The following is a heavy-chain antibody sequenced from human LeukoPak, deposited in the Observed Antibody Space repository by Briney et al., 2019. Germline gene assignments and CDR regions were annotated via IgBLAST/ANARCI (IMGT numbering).Heavy chain of an antibody. CDR1: GFTVSSNY. Sequence: GGSLRLSCAASGFTVSSNYMSWVRQAPGKGLEWVSVIYSGGSTYYADSVKGRFTISRDKSKNTLYLQMNSLRAEDTAVYYCARDGIVGATALDYWGQGTLVTVSS. CDR2: IYSGGST. J-gene: IGHJ4*02. V-gene: IGHV3-66*01. D-gene: IGHD1-26*01. CDR3: ARDGIVGATALDY.